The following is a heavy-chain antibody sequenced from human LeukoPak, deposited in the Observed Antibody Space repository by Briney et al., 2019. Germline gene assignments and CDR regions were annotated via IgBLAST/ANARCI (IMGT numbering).Heavy chain of an antibody. CDR1: GGSISSSSYY. V-gene: IGHV4-39*07. Sequence: TSETLSLTCTVSGGSISSSSYYWGWIRQPPGKGLEWIGSIYYSGSTYYNPSLKSRVTISVDTSKNQFSLKLSSVTAADTAVYYCARGPGGYYYYGMDVWGQGTTVTVSS. J-gene: IGHJ6*02. CDR3: ARGPGGYYYYGMDV. D-gene: IGHD3-10*01. CDR2: IYYSGST.